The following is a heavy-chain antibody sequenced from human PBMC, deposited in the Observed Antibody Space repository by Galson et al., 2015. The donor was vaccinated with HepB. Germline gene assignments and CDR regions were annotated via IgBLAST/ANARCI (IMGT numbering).Heavy chain of an antibody. CDR2: ITASGGDT. V-gene: IGHV3-23*01. J-gene: IGHJ4*02. CDR3: AKRSASGAYYDS. CDR1: GFTFNNYG. Sequence: LSCAASGFTFNNYGMAWVRQAPGKGPEWVSTITASGGDTFYAGSVKGRFTTSRDNSKNMFFLQMNSLRAEDSAEYYCAKRSASGAYYDSWGQGTLVTVSS. D-gene: IGHD3-10*01.